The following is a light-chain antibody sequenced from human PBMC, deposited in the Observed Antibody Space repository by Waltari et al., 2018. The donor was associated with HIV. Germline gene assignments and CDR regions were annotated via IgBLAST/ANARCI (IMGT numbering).Light chain of an antibody. Sequence: DIQLTQSPSFLSASVGDRVTITCRTSQGINYYLAWYQQKPGKAPKLLIYAASTLQSGDPSRFSGSGSGTEFTLTISSLQPEDFATYYCQQLNSYPQITFGGGTKVEIK. V-gene: IGKV1-9*01. CDR3: QQLNSYPQIT. CDR2: AAS. CDR1: QGINYY. J-gene: IGKJ4*01.